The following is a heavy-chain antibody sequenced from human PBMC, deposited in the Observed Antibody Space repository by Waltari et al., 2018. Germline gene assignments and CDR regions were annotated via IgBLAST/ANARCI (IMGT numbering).Heavy chain of an antibody. CDR3: AREEGIPGGIVYNWLDP. CDR1: GYTFNTDG. Sequence: QVQLVQSGSEVKTPGASVKVSCKASGYTFNTDGLNGVRLAPGQGLEWMGWIDTNTGNPTYAQGFTGRFVFSLDTSVSTAYLQISSLKAEDTAVYYCAREEGIPGGIVYNWLDPWGQGTLVTVSS. CDR2: IDTNTGNP. J-gene: IGHJ5*02. D-gene: IGHD2-2*01. V-gene: IGHV7-4-1*02.